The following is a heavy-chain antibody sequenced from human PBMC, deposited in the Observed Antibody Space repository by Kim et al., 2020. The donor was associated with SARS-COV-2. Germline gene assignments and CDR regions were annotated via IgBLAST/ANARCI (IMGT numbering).Heavy chain of an antibody. D-gene: IGHD1-1*01. CDR1: GFIFSSSA. CDR3: TSVTATTSGFLDAFD. Sequence: GGSLRLSCAASGFIFSSSAIHWVRQAPGKGLAWVGRIRSKANSYATAYAAPVRGRFSISRDDSKNTAYLQMNNLKTEDTAVYYCTSVTATTSGFLDAFD. V-gene: IGHV3-73*01. CDR2: IRSKANSYAT. J-gene: IGHJ3*02.